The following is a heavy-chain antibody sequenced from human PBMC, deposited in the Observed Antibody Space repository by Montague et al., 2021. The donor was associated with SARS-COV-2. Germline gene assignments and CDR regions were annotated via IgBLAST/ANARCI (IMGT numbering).Heavy chain of an antibody. CDR3: ARANYYVMTSEAYAMDV. CDR2: IFYRGGT. CDR1: GGSISSGGYY. V-gene: IGHV4-31*03. J-gene: IGHJ6*02. D-gene: IGHD3-16*01. Sequence: TLSLTCTVSGGSISSGGYYWSWVRQPPGKGLDWFGYIFYRGGTYYXXXLKSRVSMSVDTSQIQFSLNLTSVTAADTAVYYCARANYYVMTSEAYAMDVWGQGTTVTVSS.